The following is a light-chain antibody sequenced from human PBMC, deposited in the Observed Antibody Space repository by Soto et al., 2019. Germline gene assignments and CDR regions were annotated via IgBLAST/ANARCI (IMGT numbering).Light chain of an antibody. CDR1: QSVSSN. CDR2: GAS. V-gene: IGKV3-15*01. J-gene: IGKJ4*01. Sequence: GMTHSPATLSVSPGERATLSCRATQSVSSNLAWYQQKPGQTPRLLMYGASTRATGIPARFSGSGSGTEFTLTISSLKSEDFAVYYCQQYHKWPPFTFGGGTKVDIK. CDR3: QQYHKWPPFT.